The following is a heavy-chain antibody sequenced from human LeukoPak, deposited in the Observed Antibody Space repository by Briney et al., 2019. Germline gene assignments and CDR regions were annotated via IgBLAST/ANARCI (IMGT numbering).Heavy chain of an antibody. Sequence: GASVKVSCKASGYTFTSYDINWVRQATGQGLEWMGWMNPNSGNTGYAQKFQGRVTITRNTSISTAYMELSSLRSEDTAVYYCARTTYDYGSGSYYEDYWGQGTLVTVSS. D-gene: IGHD3-10*01. CDR2: MNPNSGNT. V-gene: IGHV1-8*03. J-gene: IGHJ4*02. CDR3: ARTTYDYGSGSYYEDY. CDR1: GYTFTSYD.